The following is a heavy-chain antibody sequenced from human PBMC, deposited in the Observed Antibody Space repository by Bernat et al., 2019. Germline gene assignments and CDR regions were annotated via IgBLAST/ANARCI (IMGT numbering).Heavy chain of an antibody. CDR1: GGSISSGGYY. D-gene: IGHD1-14*01. CDR3: ARTTPKSGGNPLDY. J-gene: IGHJ4*02. V-gene: IGHV4-31*03. Sequence: QVQLQESGPGLVKPSQTLSPTCTVSGGSISSGGYYWSWIRQHPGKCLEWIGYIYYSGGTYYNPSLQSRVTISVDTSKNQCSLKLSSVTAADTAVYYCARTTPKSGGNPLDYWGQGTLVTVYS. CDR2: IYYSGGT.